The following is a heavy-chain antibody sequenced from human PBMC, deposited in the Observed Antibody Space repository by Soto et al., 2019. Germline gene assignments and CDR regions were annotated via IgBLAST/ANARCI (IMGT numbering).Heavy chain of an antibody. D-gene: IGHD3-16*01. Sequence: ASVKVSCKASGYTFTSYDINWVRQATGQGLDCMGWMNPNSGNTGYAQKFQGRVTMTRNTSISTAYMELSSLRSEDTAVYYCARGRGIGASDGMDVWGQGTTVTVSS. J-gene: IGHJ6*02. V-gene: IGHV1-8*01. CDR1: GYTFTSYD. CDR2: MNPNSGNT. CDR3: ARGRGIGASDGMDV.